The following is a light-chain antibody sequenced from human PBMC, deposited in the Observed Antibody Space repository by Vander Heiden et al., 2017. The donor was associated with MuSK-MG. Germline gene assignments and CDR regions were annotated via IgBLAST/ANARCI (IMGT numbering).Light chain of an antibody. J-gene: IGLJ1*01. CDR2: NNS. CDR3: AAWDNSLNGLV. CDR1: SSNIGSNP. V-gene: IGLV1-44*01. Sequence: QSVLTQPLSASGTPGQRVTISCSGSSSNIGSNPVSWFQHLPGTAPKLLIYNNSQRPSGVPDRFSGSKSGTSASLAISGLQSEDEADYYCAAWDNSLNGLVFGTGTKVTAL.